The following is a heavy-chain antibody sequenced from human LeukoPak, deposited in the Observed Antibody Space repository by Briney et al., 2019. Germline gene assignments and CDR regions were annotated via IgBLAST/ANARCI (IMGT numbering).Heavy chain of an antibody. Sequence: SETLSLTCTVSGGSISISYYWSWIRQPPGKGLEWIGEINHSGSTNYNPSLKSRVTISVDTSKNQFSLKLSSVTAADTAVYYCARRARFTFDIWGQGTMVTVSS. V-gene: IGHV4-34*01. CDR3: ARRARFTFDI. J-gene: IGHJ3*02. CDR1: GGSISISYY. CDR2: INHSGST.